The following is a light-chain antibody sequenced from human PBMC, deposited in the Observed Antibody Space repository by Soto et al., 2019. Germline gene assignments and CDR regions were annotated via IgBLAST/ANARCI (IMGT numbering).Light chain of an antibody. V-gene: IGKV3-15*01. J-gene: IGKJ4*01. CDR2: GAS. Sequence: EIVMTQSPATLSVSPGERATLSYRASQTVSGNLAWYQQRPGQAPRLLIYGASTRATGIPARFSGSGSGTVFTLTISSLQSEDFAVYYCQQYINWPPLTFGGGTKVEIK. CDR1: QTVSGN. CDR3: QQYINWPPLT.